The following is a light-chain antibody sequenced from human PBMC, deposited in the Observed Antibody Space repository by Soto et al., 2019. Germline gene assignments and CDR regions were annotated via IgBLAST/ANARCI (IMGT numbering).Light chain of an antibody. CDR2: GNN. Sequence: QSVLTQPPSASGAPGQRVTISCTGSSSNIGAGYDVHWYQQLPGTAPKLLIYGNNNRPSGVPDRFSGSKSDTSASLAITELQAEDEADYYCQSYDSSLSAYVFGPGTKLTVL. J-gene: IGLJ1*01. CDR3: QSYDSSLSAYV. V-gene: IGLV1-40*01. CDR1: SSNIGAGYD.